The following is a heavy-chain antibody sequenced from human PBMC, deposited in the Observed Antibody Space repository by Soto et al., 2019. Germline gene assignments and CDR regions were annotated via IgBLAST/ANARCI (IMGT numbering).Heavy chain of an antibody. CDR1: GGSFSNYY. Sequence: SETLSLTCAVYGGSFSNYYWSWIPQPPGKGLEWIGEINQGGSTTYNPSLKSRVTMSLDTSKNQYFLKLNSVTAADTAVYYCAPVRNFDKLFSLWGQGTPVTVSS. V-gene: IGHV4-34*01. CDR3: APVRNFDKLFSL. CDR2: INQGGST. J-gene: IGHJ4*02. D-gene: IGHD3-9*01.